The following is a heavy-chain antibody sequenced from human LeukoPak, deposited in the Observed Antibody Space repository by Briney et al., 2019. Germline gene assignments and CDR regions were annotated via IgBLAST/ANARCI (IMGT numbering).Heavy chain of an antibody. Sequence: GVSLRLSCAASGFTFSSYAMHWVRQAPGKGLEWVAVISYDGSNKYYADSVKGRFTISRDNSKNTLYLQMNSLRAEDTAVYYCASQPRIAAAGPVDYWGQGTLVTVSS. V-gene: IGHV3-30*04. CDR3: ASQPRIAAAGPVDY. J-gene: IGHJ4*02. D-gene: IGHD6-13*01. CDR2: ISYDGSNK. CDR1: GFTFSSYA.